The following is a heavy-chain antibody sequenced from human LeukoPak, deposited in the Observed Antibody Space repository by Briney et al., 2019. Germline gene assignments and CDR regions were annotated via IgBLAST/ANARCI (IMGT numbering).Heavy chain of an antibody. Sequence: GGSLRLSCAASGFTFSSYSMNWVRQAPGKGLEWVSSISSSSSYIYYADSVKGRFTISRDNAKNSLYLQMNSLRAEDTAVYYCARAISYYDSSVPYDYWGQGTLVTVSS. V-gene: IGHV3-21*01. CDR2: ISSSSSYI. D-gene: IGHD3-22*01. CDR1: GFTFSSYS. J-gene: IGHJ4*02. CDR3: ARAISYYDSSVPYDY.